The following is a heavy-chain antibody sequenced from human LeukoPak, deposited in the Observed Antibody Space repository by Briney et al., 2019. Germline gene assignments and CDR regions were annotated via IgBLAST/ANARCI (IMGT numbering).Heavy chain of an antibody. D-gene: IGHD3-9*01. V-gene: IGHV1-2*02. CDR1: GYTFTGYY. CDR2: INPNSGGT. J-gene: IGHJ4*02. CDR3: ARDFSEYDILTGVFDY. Sequence: ASVKVSFKASGYTFTGYYMHWVRQAPGQGLEWMGWINPNSGGTKYAQKFQGRVTMTRDTSISTAYMELSRLRSDDTAVYYCARDFSEYDILTGVFDYWGQGTLVTVSS.